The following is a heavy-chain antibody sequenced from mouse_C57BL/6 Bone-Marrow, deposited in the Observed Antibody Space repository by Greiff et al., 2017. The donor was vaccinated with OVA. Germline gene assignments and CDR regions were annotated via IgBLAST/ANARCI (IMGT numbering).Heavy chain of an antibody. D-gene: IGHD1-1*01. Sequence: QVQLKESGAELARPGASVKLSCKASGYTFTSYGISWVKQRTGQGLEWIGEIYPRSGNTYYNEKFKGKATLTADKSSSTAYMELRSLTSEDSAVYFCATSYSGSFYFDYWGQGTTLTVSS. CDR3: ATSYSGSFYFDY. J-gene: IGHJ2*01. CDR2: IYPRSGNT. CDR1: GYTFTSYG. V-gene: IGHV1-81*01.